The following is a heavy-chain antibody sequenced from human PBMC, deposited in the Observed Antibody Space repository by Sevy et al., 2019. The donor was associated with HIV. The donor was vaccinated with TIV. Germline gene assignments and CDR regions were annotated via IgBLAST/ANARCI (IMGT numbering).Heavy chain of an antibody. CDR3: AKAGCSGTNCYSNA. Sequence: GGSLRLSCAASGFAFSTYAIRWVRQAPGKGLEWVAILSYDGSDKSYADSVKGRFTISRDNSKNTLYLQMNSLRAEDTALYYCAKAGCSGTNCYSNAWGQGTLVTVSS. D-gene: IGHD2-15*01. CDR1: GFAFSTYA. V-gene: IGHV3-30*18. J-gene: IGHJ5*02. CDR2: LSYDGSDK.